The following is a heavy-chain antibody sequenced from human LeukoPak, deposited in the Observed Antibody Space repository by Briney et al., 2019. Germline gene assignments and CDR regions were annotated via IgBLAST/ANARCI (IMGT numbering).Heavy chain of an antibody. J-gene: IGHJ4*02. CDR3: ARESTPYYDILTGYYGYFDC. CDR1: GYTFTGYY. V-gene: IGHV1-2*04. D-gene: IGHD3-9*01. Sequence: ASVKVSCKASGYTFTGYYMHWVRQAPGQGLEWMGWINPNSGGTNYAQKFQGWVTMTRDTSISTAYMELSRLRSDDTAVYYCARESTPYYDILTGYYGYFDCWGQGTLVTVSS. CDR2: INPNSGGT.